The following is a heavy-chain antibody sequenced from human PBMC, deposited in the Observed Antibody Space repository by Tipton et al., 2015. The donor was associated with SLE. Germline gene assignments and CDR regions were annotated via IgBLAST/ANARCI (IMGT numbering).Heavy chain of an antibody. D-gene: IGHD4-23*01. CDR2: IYYNGGT. Sequence: TLSLTCNVSGASISSSDYSWGWMRQPPGEGLEWIGTIYYNGGTHSNPSPKSRVSISVDTSKNQLSLKLISVTAADTAVYYCASPHGTSRSDWYFDLWGRGTLVTVSS. CDR3: ASPHGTSRSDWYFDL. CDR1: GASISSSDYS. V-gene: IGHV4-39*01. J-gene: IGHJ2*01.